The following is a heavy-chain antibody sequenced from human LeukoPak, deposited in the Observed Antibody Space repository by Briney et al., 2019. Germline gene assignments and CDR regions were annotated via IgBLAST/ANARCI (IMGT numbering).Heavy chain of an antibody. CDR2: IYYSGST. J-gene: IGHJ5*02. D-gene: IGHD3-10*01. CDR1: GGSISSSSYY. V-gene: IGHV4-39*01. Sequence: PSETLSLTCTVSGGSISSSSYYWGWIRPPPGKGLEWIGSIYYSGSTYYNPSLKSRVTISVDTSKNQFSLKLSSVTAADTAVYYCARRGWFGELFPDWFDPWGQGTLVTVSS. CDR3: ARRGWFGELFPDWFDP.